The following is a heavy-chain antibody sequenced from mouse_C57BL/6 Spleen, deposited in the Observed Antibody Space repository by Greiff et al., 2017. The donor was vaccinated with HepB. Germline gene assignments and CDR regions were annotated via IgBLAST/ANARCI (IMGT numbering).Heavy chain of an antibody. CDR2: IDPETGGT. D-gene: IGHD1-1*01. J-gene: IGHJ1*03. CDR1: GYTFTDYE. V-gene: IGHV1-15*01. CDR3: TRGHYGSSYDWYFDV. Sequence: VQLQQSGAELVRPGASVTLSCKASGYTFTDYEMHWVKQTPVHGLEWIGAIDPETGGTAYNQKFKGKAILTADKSSSTAYMEIRSLTSEDSAVYYCTRGHYGSSYDWYFDVWGTGTTVTVSS.